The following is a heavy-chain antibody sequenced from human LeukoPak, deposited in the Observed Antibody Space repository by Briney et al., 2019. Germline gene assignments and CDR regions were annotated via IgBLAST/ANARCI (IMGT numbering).Heavy chain of an antibody. CDR1: GLSFSTYW. V-gene: IGHV3-7*01. Sequence: GGSLRLSCSASGLSFSTYWMAWVRQAPGKGLEWVANIKGDESARHQADSVKGRFTISRDNAQNSVYLQMSRLRGEDTAVYYCARDVGGSLDYWGQGTLVTVSS. CDR3: ARDVGGSLDY. CDR2: IKGDESAR. D-gene: IGHD1-26*01. J-gene: IGHJ4*02.